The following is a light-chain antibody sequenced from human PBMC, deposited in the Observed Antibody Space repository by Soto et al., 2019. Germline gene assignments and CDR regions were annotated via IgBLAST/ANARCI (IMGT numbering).Light chain of an antibody. J-gene: IGLJ2*01. CDR1: SSDVGSYNR. CDR3: SLYTSSSTLV. CDR2: EVS. V-gene: IGLV2-18*01. Sequence: QSALTQPPSVSGSPGQSVTISCIGTSSDVGSYNRVSWYQQPPGTAPKLMIYEVSNRPSGVPDRFSGSKSGNTASLTISGLQAEDEADYYCSLYTSSSTLVFGGGTKLTVL.